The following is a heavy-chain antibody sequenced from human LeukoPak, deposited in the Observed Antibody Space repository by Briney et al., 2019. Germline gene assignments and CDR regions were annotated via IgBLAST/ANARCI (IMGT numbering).Heavy chain of an antibody. Sequence: GQSLRLSCAASGFTFSSYGMHWVRQAPGKGLEWVAVISYDGSDKNYADSVKGRFTISRDNSKNTLYLQMNSLRAEDTAVYYCAYDSSGYYYTPGDYWGQGTLVTVSS. V-gene: IGHV3-30*18. CDR3: AYDSSGYYYTPGDY. J-gene: IGHJ4*02. CDR1: GFTFSSYG. D-gene: IGHD3-22*01. CDR2: ISYDGSDK.